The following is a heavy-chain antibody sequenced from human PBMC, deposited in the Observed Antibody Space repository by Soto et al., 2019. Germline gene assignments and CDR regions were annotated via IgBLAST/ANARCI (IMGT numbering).Heavy chain of an antibody. CDR2: IYHSETT. D-gene: IGHD2-21*01. Sequence: SETLSLTCAVSGGSISSGGFSWNWIRQPPGKGLEWIGYIYHSETTFYNPSLKSRVTISLDRSKNQFSLKLSSMTAADTALYYCARGQKGFAFFDYWGQGTLVTVS. J-gene: IGHJ4*02. V-gene: IGHV4-30-2*01. CDR1: GGSISSGGFS. CDR3: ARGQKGFAFFDY.